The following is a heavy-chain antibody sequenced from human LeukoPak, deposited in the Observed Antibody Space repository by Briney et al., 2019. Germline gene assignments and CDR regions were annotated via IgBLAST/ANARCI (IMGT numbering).Heavy chain of an antibody. V-gene: IGHV4-61*05. CDR2: IYYSGTT. D-gene: IGHD6-13*01. CDR1: GGSINSSSYY. Sequence: SETLSLTCTVSGGSINSSSYYWVWIRQPPGKGLEWIGYIYYSGTTNYNPSLKSRVTILVDTSKNQFSLNLSSVTAADTAVYYCARRGIAAAGYDYWGQGTLVTVSS. J-gene: IGHJ4*02. CDR3: ARRGIAAAGYDY.